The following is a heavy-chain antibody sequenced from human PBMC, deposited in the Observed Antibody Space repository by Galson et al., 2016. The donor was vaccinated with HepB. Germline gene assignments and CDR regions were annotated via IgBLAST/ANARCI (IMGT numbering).Heavy chain of an antibody. CDR1: GFTFSSYA. D-gene: IGHD6-13*01. CDR3: VAAAAVNSPFDY. J-gene: IGHJ4*02. CDR2: IKSTGGT. V-gene: IGHV3-64D*06. Sequence: SLRLSCAASGFTFSSYALHWVRQAPGKGLQYVSTIKSTGGTYLADSVKGRFTIPRDNSKNTVYLQMSSLKADDTDVYYCVAAAAVNSPFDYWGQGTLVTVSS.